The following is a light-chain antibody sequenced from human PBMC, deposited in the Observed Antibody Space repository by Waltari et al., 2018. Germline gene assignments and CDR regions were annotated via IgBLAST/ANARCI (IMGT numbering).Light chain of an antibody. CDR1: SSDIGAYNY. J-gene: IGLJ2*01. V-gene: IGLV2-11*01. CDR2: DVS. Sequence: QSALTQPRSVSGSPGQSVTISCTGSSSDIGAYNYVSWYQQHPGKAPKLMIYDVSEPPSGVPERFSGSKSGNTASLTISGLQAEDEADYHCSSYVGTLVFGGGTKLTVL. CDR3: SSYVGTLV.